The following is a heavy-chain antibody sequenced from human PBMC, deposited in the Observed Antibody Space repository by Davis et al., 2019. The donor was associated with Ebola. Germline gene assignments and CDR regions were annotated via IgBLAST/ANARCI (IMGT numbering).Heavy chain of an antibody. Sequence: SETLSLTCAVYGGSFSGYYWSWIRQPPGKGLEWIGEINHTGKTNYNPSLKSRVSTSVDNSKNQLSLTLNSVTAADTAVYYCARGRQQWAYFDYWGQGILVTVSS. J-gene: IGHJ4*02. CDR1: GGSFSGYY. D-gene: IGHD1-26*01. CDR3: ARGRQQWAYFDY. CDR2: INHTGKT. V-gene: IGHV4-34*01.